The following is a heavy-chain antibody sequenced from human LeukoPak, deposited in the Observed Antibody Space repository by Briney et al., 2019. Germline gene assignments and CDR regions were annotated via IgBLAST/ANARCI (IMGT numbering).Heavy chain of an antibody. CDR2: ISGSGGST. D-gene: IGHD2-15*01. CDR3: AKDTALDCSGGSCYRIFDY. Sequence: GGSLRLSCAASGFAFSSYAMSWVRQAPGKGLEWVSAISGSGGSTYYADSVKGRFTISRDNSKNTLYLQMNSLRAEDTAVYYCAKDTALDCSGGSCYRIFDYWGQGTLVTVSS. V-gene: IGHV3-23*01. CDR1: GFAFSSYA. J-gene: IGHJ4*02.